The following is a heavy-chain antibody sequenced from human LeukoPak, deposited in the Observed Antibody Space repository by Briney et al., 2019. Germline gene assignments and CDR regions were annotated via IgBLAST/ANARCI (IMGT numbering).Heavy chain of an antibody. J-gene: IGHJ4*02. V-gene: IGHV3-30-3*01. CDR3: ARTYYDFWSGYSTQGGFDY. Sequence: GGSLRLSCAASGFTFSSYAMHWVRQAPGKGLEWVAVISYDGSNKYYADSVKGRFTISRDNSKNTLYLQMNSLRAEDTAVYYCARTYYDFWSGYSTQGGFDYWGRGTLVTVSS. CDR1: GFTFSSYA. CDR2: ISYDGSNK. D-gene: IGHD3-3*01.